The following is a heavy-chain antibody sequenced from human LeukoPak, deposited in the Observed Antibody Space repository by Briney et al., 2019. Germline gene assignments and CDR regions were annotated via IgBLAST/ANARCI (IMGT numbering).Heavy chain of an antibody. CDR1: GFTFSNYW. D-gene: IGHD6-25*01. Sequence: GGSLRLSCAASGFTFSNYWITWVRQAPGKGLEWVANIKQDGNEKYYVDSVKGRFTISRDNAKNSLYLQMNSLRAEDTAVYYCTRDSGCLDVWGQGTTVTVSS. CDR2: IKQDGNEK. CDR3: TRDSGCLDV. J-gene: IGHJ6*02. V-gene: IGHV3-7*01.